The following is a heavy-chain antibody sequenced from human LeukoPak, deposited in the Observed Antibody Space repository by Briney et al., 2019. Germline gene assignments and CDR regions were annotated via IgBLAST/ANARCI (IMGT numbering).Heavy chain of an antibody. CDR3: ARVKRVDRHYYYYYGMDV. CDR1: GGSFSGYY. Sequence: SETLSLTCAVYGGSFSGYYWSWIRQPPGKGLEWIGEINHSGSTNYNPSLKSRVTISVDTSKDQFSLKLSSVTAADTAVYYCARVKRVDRHYYYYYGMDVWGQGTTVTVSS. D-gene: IGHD2-15*01. V-gene: IGHV4-34*01. CDR2: INHSGST. J-gene: IGHJ6*02.